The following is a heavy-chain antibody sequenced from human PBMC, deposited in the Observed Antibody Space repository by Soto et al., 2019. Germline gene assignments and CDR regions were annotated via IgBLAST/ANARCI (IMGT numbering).Heavy chain of an antibody. CDR1: GFFFSSYG. Sequence: QVHLVESGGVVVQPGRSLRLSCAASGFFFSSYGMHWVRQAPGKGLEWVAVIWYDGSDKYYADSVKGRFTVSRDNSKNTLYLQMNSLRVEDTAVYYCARDHAVAVGTIYWGQGTLVTVSP. V-gene: IGHV3-33*01. D-gene: IGHD1-26*01. CDR2: IWYDGSDK. J-gene: IGHJ4*02. CDR3: ARDHAVAVGTIY.